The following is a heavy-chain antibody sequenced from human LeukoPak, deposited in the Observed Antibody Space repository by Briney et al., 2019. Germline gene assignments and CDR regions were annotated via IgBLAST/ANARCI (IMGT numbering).Heavy chain of an antibody. J-gene: IGHJ3*02. Sequence: SETLSLTCALYGGPFSGYYWTWIRQPPGKGLEWIASIYYSGSIYYNPSLKSRVTISVDTSKNQFSLKLSSVTAADTAVYYCARVPHHGYYDILTGYYSAGVAFDIWGQGTMVTVSS. CDR3: ARVPHHGYYDILTGYYSAGVAFDI. D-gene: IGHD3-9*01. CDR1: GGPFSGYY. CDR2: IYYSGSI. V-gene: IGHV4-34*01.